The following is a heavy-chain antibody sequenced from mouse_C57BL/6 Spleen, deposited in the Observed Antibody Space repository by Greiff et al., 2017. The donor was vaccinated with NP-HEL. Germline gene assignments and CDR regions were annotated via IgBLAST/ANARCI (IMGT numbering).Heavy chain of an antibody. V-gene: IGHV5-4*01. CDR3: AREASWFAY. CDR1: GFTFSSYA. CDR2: ISDGGSYT. J-gene: IGHJ3*01. Sequence: DVKLVESGGGLVKPGGSLKLSCAASGFTFSSYAMSWVRQTPEKRLEWVATISDGGSYTYYPDNVKGRFTISRDNAKNNLYLQMSHLKSEDTAMYYCAREASWFAYWGQGTLVTVSA.